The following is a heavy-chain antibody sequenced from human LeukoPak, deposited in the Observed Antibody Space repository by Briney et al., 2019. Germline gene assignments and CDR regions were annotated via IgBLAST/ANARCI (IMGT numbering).Heavy chain of an antibody. V-gene: IGHV4-59*08. CDR3: ARLSIAAAGTGEDY. CDR1: SGSISGYF. Sequence: SETLSLTCTVSSGSISGYFWRWIRQPPGKGLEWIGYVYNSGSTNYNPSLKSRVTISVDTSKNQFFLKLSSVTAADTAVYYCARLSIAAAGTGEDYWGQGTLVTVSS. D-gene: IGHD6-13*01. CDR2: VYNSGST. J-gene: IGHJ4*02.